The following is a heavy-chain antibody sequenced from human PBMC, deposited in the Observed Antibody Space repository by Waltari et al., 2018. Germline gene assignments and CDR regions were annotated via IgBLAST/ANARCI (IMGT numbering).Heavy chain of an antibody. J-gene: IGHJ6*03. Sequence: QGQLVESGGGVVQPGRSLRLSCEVSGFSFRTYPMDWVRQAPGKGLEWVAVVSFDENISYYADSVKGRFTISRDNSESTLYLQMNSLRAEDTAVYFCARDPRGDASFYYHMDVWGRGTTVTVSS. CDR1: GFSFRTYP. V-gene: IGHV3-30-3*01. CDR3: ARDPRGDASFYYHMDV. CDR2: VSFDENIS. D-gene: IGHD2-2*01.